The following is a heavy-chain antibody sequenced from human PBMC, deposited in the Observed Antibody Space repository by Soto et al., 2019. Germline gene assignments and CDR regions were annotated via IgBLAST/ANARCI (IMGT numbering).Heavy chain of an antibody. J-gene: IGHJ5*01. D-gene: IGHD3-16*01. CDR1: GFTFSNYW. Sequence: EVQLVEPGGGLVQPGGSLRLSCAASGFTFSNYWMSWVRQAPGKGPEWVANIKQDGSEKNYVDSVEGRFTISRDNAKNSLYLQMKSLSAEDTAVYYCATYAHHTFESWVQGTLVTGSS. CDR3: ATYAHHTFES. V-gene: IGHV3-7*01. CDR2: IKQDGSEK.